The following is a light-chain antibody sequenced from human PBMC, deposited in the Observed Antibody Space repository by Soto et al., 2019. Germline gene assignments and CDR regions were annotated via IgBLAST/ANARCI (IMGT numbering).Light chain of an antibody. V-gene: IGKV3-15*01. CDR3: QQYNDWPPWT. CDR2: GAA. Sequence: EIVMTQSPATLAVSPGERATLSCRASQSVSSNLAWYQQKPDQAPRLLXHGAATRATGSPDRCSGSGSGTKVALTISSLQSEDVVAYYCQQYNDWPPWTVGQGTKVDI. CDR1: QSVSSN. J-gene: IGKJ1*01.